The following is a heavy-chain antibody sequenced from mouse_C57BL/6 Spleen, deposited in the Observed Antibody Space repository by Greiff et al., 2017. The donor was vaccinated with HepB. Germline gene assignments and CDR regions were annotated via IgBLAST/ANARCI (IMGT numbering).Heavy chain of an antibody. CDR2: IYPGDGDT. CDR1: GYAFSSSW. Sequence: VQLQQSGPELVKPGASEKISCKASGYAFSSSWMNGVKQRPGKGLEWIGRIYPGDGDTNYNGKFKGKATLTADKSSSTAYMHLSSRTAKDSAVYFCARGWDYFDYWGQGTTLTVSS. CDR3: ARGWDYFDY. V-gene: IGHV1-82*01. J-gene: IGHJ2*01. D-gene: IGHD3-3*01.